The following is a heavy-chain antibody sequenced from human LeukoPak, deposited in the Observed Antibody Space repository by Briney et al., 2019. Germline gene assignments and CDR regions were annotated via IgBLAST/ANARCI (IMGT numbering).Heavy chain of an antibody. CDR2: IFPGDSDT. CDR3: ARHLRPLKIFAVLKNYYYMDV. Sequence: GESLKISCEASGYSFTSYWIGWVRQMPGKGLEWMGIIFPGDSDTRYSPSFQGQVTISADKSTNTAYLQWSSLKASDTAMYYCARHLRPLKIFAVLKNYYYMDVWGKGTTVTVSS. J-gene: IGHJ6*03. D-gene: IGHD3-3*01. CDR1: GYSFTSYW. V-gene: IGHV5-51*01.